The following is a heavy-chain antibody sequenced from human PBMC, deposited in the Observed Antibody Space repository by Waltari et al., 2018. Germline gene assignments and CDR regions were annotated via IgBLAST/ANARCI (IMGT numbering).Heavy chain of an antibody. D-gene: IGHD4-17*01. V-gene: IGHV3-21*01. Sequence: EVQLVESGGGLVKPGGSLRLSCAASGFTFSSYSMNWVRQAPGKGLEWVSSISSSSSYIYYADSVKGRFTISRDNAKNSLYLQMNSLRAEDTAVYYCARDLYGDYGLGAFDIGGQGTMVTVSS. CDR2: ISSSSSYI. J-gene: IGHJ3*02. CDR1: GFTFSSYS. CDR3: ARDLYGDYGLGAFDI.